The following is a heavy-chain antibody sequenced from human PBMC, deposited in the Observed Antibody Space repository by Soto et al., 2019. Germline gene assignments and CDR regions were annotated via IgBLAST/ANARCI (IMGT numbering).Heavy chain of an antibody. V-gene: IGHV3-53*05. J-gene: IGHJ6*02. D-gene: IGHD3-16*01. CDR3: PKYLGYYYVPSRRILYGMDV. Sequence: GGSLRLSCAASGFSVSSYYMSWVRQAPGKGLEWVSVIYNSGGTYYADSVKCRFTISRDNSKRTLYLQMNSLRDEDTAVYYCPKYLGYYYVPSRRILYGMDVWGQGTTVTVSS. CDR2: IYNSGGT. CDR1: GFSVSSYY.